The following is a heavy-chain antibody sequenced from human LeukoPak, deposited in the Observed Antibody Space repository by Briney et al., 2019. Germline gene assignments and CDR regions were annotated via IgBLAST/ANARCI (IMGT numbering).Heavy chain of an antibody. CDR1: GGSISSSSYY. Sequence: PSETLSLTCTVSGGSISSSSYYWGWIRQPPGKGLEWIGSIYYSGSTYYNPSLKSRVTISVDTSKNQFSLKLSSVTAADTAVYYCARVTNRQIGIDYWGQGTLVTVSS. J-gene: IGHJ4*02. CDR3: ARVTNRQIGIDY. D-gene: IGHD4-17*01. CDR2: IYYSGST. V-gene: IGHV4-39*01.